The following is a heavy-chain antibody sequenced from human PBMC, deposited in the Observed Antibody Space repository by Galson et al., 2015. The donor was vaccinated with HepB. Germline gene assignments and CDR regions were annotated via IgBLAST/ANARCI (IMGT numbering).Heavy chain of an antibody. V-gene: IGHV3-30-3*01. Sequence: SLRLSCAASGFTFSSYAMHWVRQAPGKGLEWVAVISYDGSNKYYADSVKGRFTISRDNSKNTLYLQMNSLRAEDTAVYYCASTLLDIWGQGTMVTVSS. CDR3: ASTLLDI. J-gene: IGHJ3*02. CDR2: ISYDGSNK. CDR1: GFTFSSYA.